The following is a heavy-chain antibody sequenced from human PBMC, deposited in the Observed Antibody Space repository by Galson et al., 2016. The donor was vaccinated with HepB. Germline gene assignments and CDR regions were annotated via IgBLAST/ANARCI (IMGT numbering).Heavy chain of an antibody. Sequence: SVKVSCKASDYTFTSQYMHWVRQAPGQGLEWVGVINPRGGSTSTAQKFQGRLTLTTDTSTKMFYLELSSLKPEDTAIYYCAREGVDLGATVPHFESWGQGSLVAVSS. V-gene: IGHV1-46*01. D-gene: IGHD5-12*01. J-gene: IGHJ4*02. CDR3: AREGVDLGATVPHFES. CDR2: INPRGGST. CDR1: DYTFTSQY.